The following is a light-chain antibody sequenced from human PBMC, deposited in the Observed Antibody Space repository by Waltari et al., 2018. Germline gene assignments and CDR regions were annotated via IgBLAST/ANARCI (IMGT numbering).Light chain of an antibody. J-gene: IGKJ1*01. CDR3: QQYNNWPPGT. Sequence: EIVMTQSPATLSVSPGERATLSCRASQSVSSNLAWDQQKPGQAPRLLIYGASTRATVISARFSGSGSVTEFTLTISSLQSEDFAVYYCQQYNNWPPGTFGQGTKVEIK. CDR1: QSVSSN. V-gene: IGKV3-15*01. CDR2: GAS.